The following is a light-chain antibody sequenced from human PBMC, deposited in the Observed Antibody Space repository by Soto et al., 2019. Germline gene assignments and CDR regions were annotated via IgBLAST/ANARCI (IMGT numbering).Light chain of an antibody. CDR2: GAS. CDR3: QQYDSSPWT. CDR1: QSVSSSF. V-gene: IGKV3-20*01. Sequence: ESVLTQSPGTLSLSPGERATLSCRASQSVSSSFLPWYQLKPGQAPRLLIYGASSSATSIPDRFSGSGSGTDFTLTISRLEPEDFVVYECQQYDSSPWTFGQGTKVEIK. J-gene: IGKJ1*01.